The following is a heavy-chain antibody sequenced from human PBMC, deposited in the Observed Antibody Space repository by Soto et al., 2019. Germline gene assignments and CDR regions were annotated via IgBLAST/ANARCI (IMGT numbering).Heavy chain of an antibody. Sequence: QVQLVESGGGVVQPGRSLRLSCAASGFTFSSYAMHWVRQAPGKGLEWAAVISYDGSNKYYADSVKGRFTISRDNSKNTLYLQMNSLRAEDTAVYYCARDWGGVGATPYNWFDPWGQGTLVTVSS. D-gene: IGHD1-26*01. CDR1: GFTFSSYA. J-gene: IGHJ5*02. V-gene: IGHV3-30-3*01. CDR3: ARDWGGVGATPYNWFDP. CDR2: ISYDGSNK.